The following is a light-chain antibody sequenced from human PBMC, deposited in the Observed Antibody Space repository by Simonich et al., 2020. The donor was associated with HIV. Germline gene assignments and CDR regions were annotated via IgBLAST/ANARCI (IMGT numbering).Light chain of an antibody. CDR1: QGISSA. CDR2: DAS. V-gene: IGKV1-13*02. CDR3: QQLSSYPT. J-gene: IGKJ5*01. Sequence: AIQLTQSPSSLSASVGDRVTITCRASQGISSALAWYQQKPGKAPKILIYDASSLESGVPSRVSGSGSGTEFSLTISSLQPEDFATYYCQQLSSYPTFGQGTRLEIK.